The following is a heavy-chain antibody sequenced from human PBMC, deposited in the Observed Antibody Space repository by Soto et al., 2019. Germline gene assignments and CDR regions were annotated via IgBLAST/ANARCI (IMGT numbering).Heavy chain of an antibody. Sequence: SGPTLVNHTQTLTLTCTFSGFSLSTSGMCVSWIRQPPGKALEWLARIDWDDDKYYSTSLKTRLTISKDTSKNQVVLTMTNMDPVDTATYYCARTRIAAAGTGMDVWGQGTTVTVSS. CDR2: IDWDDDK. J-gene: IGHJ6*02. CDR1: GFSLSTSGMC. CDR3: ARTRIAAAGTGMDV. D-gene: IGHD6-13*01. V-gene: IGHV2-70*11.